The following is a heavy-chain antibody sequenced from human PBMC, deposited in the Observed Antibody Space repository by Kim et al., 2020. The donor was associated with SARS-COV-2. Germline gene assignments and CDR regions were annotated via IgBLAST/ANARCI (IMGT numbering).Heavy chain of an antibody. D-gene: IGHD3-22*01. Sequence: GGSLRLSCAASGFTFSSYSMNWVRQAPGKGLEWVSYISSSSSTRYYADSVKGRFTISRDNAKKSLYLQMNSLRDEDTAVYYCARGPYYFDSSGPDWGQGTLVTVSS. CDR2: ISSSSSTR. V-gene: IGHV3-48*02. CDR1: GFTFSSYS. CDR3: ARGPYYFDSSGPD. J-gene: IGHJ4*02.